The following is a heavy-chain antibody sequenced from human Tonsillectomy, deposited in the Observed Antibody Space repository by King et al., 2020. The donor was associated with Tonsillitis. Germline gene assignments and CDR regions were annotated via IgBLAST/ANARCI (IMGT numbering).Heavy chain of an antibody. D-gene: IGHD3-16*02. V-gene: IGHV3-53*01. CDR2: FFSGGST. J-gene: IGHJ4*02. Sequence: VQLVESGGRFIQPGGSLRLSCAASGLTISNNYMSWVRQAPGKGLEWVSVFFSGGSTYYADYVKGRFLISRDFYNNTLYLQINSLRAEETAVYYCATLSSFDYWGQGTLVTVSS. CDR1: GLTISNNY. CDR3: ATLSSFDY.